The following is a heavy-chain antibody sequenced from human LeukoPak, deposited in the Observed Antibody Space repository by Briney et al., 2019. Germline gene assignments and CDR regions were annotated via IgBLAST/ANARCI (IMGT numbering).Heavy chain of an antibody. CDR3: ARTPTLRGYSYGSLDY. D-gene: IGHD5-18*01. J-gene: IGHJ4*02. Sequence: GGSLRLSCAASGFTFSRSWMGWVRQAPGKGLEWVANIKQDGSEKYYVDSVKGRFTISRDNAKNSLYLQMNSLRAEDTAVYYCARTPTLRGYSYGSLDYWGQGTLVTVSS. CDR2: IKQDGSEK. V-gene: IGHV3-7*01. CDR1: GFTFSRSW.